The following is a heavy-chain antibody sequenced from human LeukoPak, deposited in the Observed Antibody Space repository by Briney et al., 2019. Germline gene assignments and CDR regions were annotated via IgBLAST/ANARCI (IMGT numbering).Heavy chain of an antibody. CDR2: ISGSGGST. CDR1: GFTFSSYA. J-gene: IGHJ4*02. Sequence: GGSLRLSCTASGFTFSSYAMSWVRQGPGKGLEWVSAISGSGGSTYYADSVKGRLTISRDNSRSTLFLQMNSLRAEDTAVYYCARDYYDSSGPYYFDYWGQGTLVTVSS. D-gene: IGHD3-22*01. CDR3: ARDYYDSSGPYYFDY. V-gene: IGHV3-23*01.